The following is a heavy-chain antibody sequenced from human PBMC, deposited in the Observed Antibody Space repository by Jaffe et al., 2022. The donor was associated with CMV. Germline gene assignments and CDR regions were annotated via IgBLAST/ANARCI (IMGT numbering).Heavy chain of an antibody. CDR3: ARGGYDFWSGYYTGY. V-gene: IGHV3-7*03. Sequence: EVQLVESGGGLVQPGGSLRLSCAASGFTFSSYWMSWVRQAPGKGLEWVANIKQDGSEKYYVDSVKGRFTISRDNAKNSLYLQMNSLRAEDTAVYYCARGGYDFWSGYYTGYWGQGTLVTVSS. CDR1: GFTFSSYW. J-gene: IGHJ4*02. D-gene: IGHD3-3*01. CDR2: IKQDGSEK.